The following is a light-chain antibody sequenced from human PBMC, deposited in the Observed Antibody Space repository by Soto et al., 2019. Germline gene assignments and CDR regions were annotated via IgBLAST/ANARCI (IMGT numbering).Light chain of an antibody. V-gene: IGLV1-44*01. J-gene: IGLJ2*01. CDR1: GSNIGSNT. Sequence: QSVLTQPPSASGTPGQRVTISCSGSGSNIGSNTVNWYQHLPGTAPKLLILSDSQRPSGVPDRFSGSKSGTSASLAISGLQSEDEADYYCAAWDDSLNGPVVFGGGTKLTVL. CDR2: SDS. CDR3: AAWDDSLNGPVV.